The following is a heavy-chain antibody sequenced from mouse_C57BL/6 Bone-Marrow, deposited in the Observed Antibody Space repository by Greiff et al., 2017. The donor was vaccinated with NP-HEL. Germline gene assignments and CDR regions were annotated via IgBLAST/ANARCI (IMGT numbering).Heavy chain of an antibody. V-gene: IGHV1-53*01. D-gene: IGHD1-1*01. CDR1: GYTFTSYW. CDR3: ARRRVYYYGSSPLGY. Sequence: VQLPQPGTELVKPGASVKLSCKASGYTFTSYWMHWVKQRPGQGLEWIGNINPSNGGTNYNEKFKSKATLTVDKSSSTAYMQLSSLTSEDSAVYYCARRRVYYYGSSPLGYWGQGTTLTVSS. CDR2: INPSNGGT. J-gene: IGHJ2*01.